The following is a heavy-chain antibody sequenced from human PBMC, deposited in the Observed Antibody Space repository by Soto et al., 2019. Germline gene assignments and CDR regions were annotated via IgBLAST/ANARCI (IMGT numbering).Heavy chain of an antibody. CDR2: IYWDDDR. D-gene: IGHD1-1*01. CDR1: GFSLTSRPVG. Sequence: QITLKESGPTLVKPTQTLTLTCTFSGFSLTSRPVGVGWVRQPPGKALEWLAFIYWDDDRRYSPSLRSTLTVTMDAPRNQVVLTLTNMDPVDTPTYYCAHRRNHDGLWNEGVFDCWGQEILVTVSS. CDR3: AHRRNHDGLWNEGVFDC. J-gene: IGHJ4*02. V-gene: IGHV2-5*02.